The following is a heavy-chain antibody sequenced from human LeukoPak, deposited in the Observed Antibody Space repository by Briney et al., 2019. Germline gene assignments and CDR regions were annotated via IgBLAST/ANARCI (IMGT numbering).Heavy chain of an antibody. J-gene: IGHJ5*02. CDR2: IWNERSNK. V-gene: IGHV3-33*01. D-gene: IGHD2-2*01. CDR1: GFTFSNYR. Sequence: PGRSLRLSCAASGFTFSNYRMHWVRQAPGKGLEGVAVIWNERSNKYYADSVKGRFTISRDNSKNTLYLQMNSLRAEDTAVYYCARDRYCSSTSCYGWTWFDPWGQGTLVTVSS. CDR3: ARDRYCSSTSCYGWTWFDP.